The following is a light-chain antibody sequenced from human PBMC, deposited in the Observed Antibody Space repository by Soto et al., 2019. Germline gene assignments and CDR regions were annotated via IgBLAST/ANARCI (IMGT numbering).Light chain of an antibody. CDR1: SSDVGSYNY. Sequence: QSALTQPRSVSGSPGQSVTISCTGTSSDVGSYNYVSWYQHHPGKAPKLMIYDVSTRPSGVPDRFSGSKSGNTASLTISGLQAEDEADYYCCSYAGTYPYVFGTGTKLTVL. J-gene: IGLJ1*01. V-gene: IGLV2-11*01. CDR3: CSYAGTYPYV. CDR2: DVS.